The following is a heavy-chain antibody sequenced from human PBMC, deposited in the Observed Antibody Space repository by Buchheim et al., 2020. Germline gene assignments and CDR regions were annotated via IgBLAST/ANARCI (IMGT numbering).Heavy chain of an antibody. CDR3: TRGPSHGGLDF. Sequence: QVQPVQSGAEVKKPGASVKVSCKPSGYTFNDYYMHWVRRAPGQGFEWMGWIDPNSGDTNYAQNFQGRVTMTSDTSITTGYMELSMLTSDDTAVYYCTRGPSHGGLDFWGQGTL. CDR2: IDPNSGDT. J-gene: IGHJ4*02. D-gene: IGHD3-16*01. V-gene: IGHV1-2*02. CDR1: GYTFNDYY.